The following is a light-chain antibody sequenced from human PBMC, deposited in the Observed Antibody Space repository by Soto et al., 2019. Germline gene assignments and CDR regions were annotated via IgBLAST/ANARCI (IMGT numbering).Light chain of an antibody. CDR2: EVS. CDR1: SSDVGVYNY. Sequence: QSALTQPASVSGSPGQSITISCTGTSSDVGVYNYDSWYQQHPGKAPKLMIYEVSNRPSGVSNRFSGSKSGNTASLTISGLQAEDEADYYCSSYTTSSTWVFGGGTKLTVL. V-gene: IGLV2-14*01. CDR3: SSYTTSSTWV. J-gene: IGLJ3*02.